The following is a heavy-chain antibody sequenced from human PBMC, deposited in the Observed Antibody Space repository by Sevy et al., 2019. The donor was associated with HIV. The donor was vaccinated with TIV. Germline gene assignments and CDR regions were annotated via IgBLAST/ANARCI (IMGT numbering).Heavy chain of an antibody. D-gene: IGHD3-3*01. CDR3: ARSGFGDFWSGYYNPYYYYGMDV. V-gene: IGHV3-33*01. CDR2: IWYDGSNK. CDR1: GFTFSSYG. J-gene: IGHJ6*02. Sequence: GGSLRLSCAASGFTFSSYGMHWVRQAPGKGLEWVAVIWYDGSNKYYADSVKGRFTISRGNSKNTLYLKMNSLRAEDTAVYYCARSGFGDFWSGYYNPYYYYGMDVWGQGTTVTVSS.